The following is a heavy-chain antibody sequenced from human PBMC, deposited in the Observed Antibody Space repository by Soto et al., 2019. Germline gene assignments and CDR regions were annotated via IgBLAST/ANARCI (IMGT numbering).Heavy chain of an antibody. Sequence: ASVKVSCKASGYTFSSHEINWVRQATGQGLEWMGWMNANSGNTDYAQKLQGRVTMTTDTSTSTAYMELRSLRSDDTAVYYCARVGYYYDSSGYYLSFDYWGQGTLVTVSS. CDR3: ARVGYYYDSSGYYLSFDY. V-gene: IGHV1-18*01. D-gene: IGHD3-22*01. CDR1: GYTFSSHE. J-gene: IGHJ4*02. CDR2: MNANSGNT.